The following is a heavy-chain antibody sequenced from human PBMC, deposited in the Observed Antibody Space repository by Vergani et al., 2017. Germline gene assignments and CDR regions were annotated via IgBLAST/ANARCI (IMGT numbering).Heavy chain of an antibody. V-gene: IGHV3-15*01. D-gene: IGHD3-3*01. CDR2: IKSKTDGGTT. CDR3: TRYYDFWSGYRFNYMDV. CDR1: GFTFSNAW. Sequence: EVQLVESGGDLVKPGGSLRLSCAASGFTFSNAWMSWVRQAPGKGLEWVGRIKSKTDGGTTDYAAPVKGRFTISRDDSKNTLYLQMNSLKTEDTAVYYCTRYYDFWSGYRFNYMDVWGKGTTVTVSS. J-gene: IGHJ6*03.